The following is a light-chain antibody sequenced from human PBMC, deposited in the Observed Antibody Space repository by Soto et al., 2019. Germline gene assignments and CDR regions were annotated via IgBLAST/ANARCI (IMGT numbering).Light chain of an antibody. J-gene: IGKJ1*01. Sequence: EIVLTQSPGTLSLSPGERATLSCRASQSLSSSYLAWYQQKPGQAPRLLIYGTSIRATGIPDRFSGSGSGTDFTLTITRLEPEDFAVYYCQQYNSYSPTFGQGTKVEIK. CDR1: QSLSSSY. CDR2: GTS. CDR3: QQYNSYSPT. V-gene: IGKV3-20*01.